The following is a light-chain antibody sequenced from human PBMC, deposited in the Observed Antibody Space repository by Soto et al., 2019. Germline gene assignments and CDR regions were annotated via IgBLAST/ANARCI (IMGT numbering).Light chain of an antibody. V-gene: IGLV2-11*01. J-gene: IGLJ2*01. CDR2: DVS. CDR1: SSDVGGYNY. Sequence: QSALTQPRSVSGSPGQSVTISCTGTSSDVGGYNYVSWYQQHPGKAPKLMIYDVSKRPSGVPDRFSGSKSGNTASLTISGLQAEDEADYYCRSYAGSSTLVVFGGGTQLTVL. CDR3: RSYAGSSTLVV.